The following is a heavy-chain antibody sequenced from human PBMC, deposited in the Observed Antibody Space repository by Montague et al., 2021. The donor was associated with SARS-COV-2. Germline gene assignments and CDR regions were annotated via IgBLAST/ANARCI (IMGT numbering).Heavy chain of an antibody. Sequence: SETLSITCTVSGGSISSYYWSWIRQPPGKGLEWIGYIYYSGSTNYNPSLKSRVTISVDTSKNQFSLKLSSVTAADTAVYYCARAIGSMYSSGWYYYYYGMDVWGQGTTVTVSS. CDR1: GGSISSYY. D-gene: IGHD6-19*01. V-gene: IGHV4-59*01. CDR2: IYYSGST. J-gene: IGHJ6*02. CDR3: ARAIGSMYSSGWYYYYYGMDV.